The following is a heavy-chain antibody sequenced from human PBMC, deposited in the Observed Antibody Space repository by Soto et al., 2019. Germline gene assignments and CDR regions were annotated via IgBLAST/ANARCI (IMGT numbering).Heavy chain of an antibody. CDR3: ARGAAAAPNNWFDP. J-gene: IGHJ5*02. Sequence: QVQVVQSGAEVKKPGASVKVSCKASGYIFTSYGISWVRQAPGQRLEWMGWISGYNGNTNYAQKLQGRVTMTTDTSTSTAYMEVRSLRSDDTAVYYCARGAAAAPNNWFDPWGQGTLVTVSS. CDR1: GYIFTSYG. CDR2: ISGYNGNT. D-gene: IGHD6-13*01. V-gene: IGHV1-18*01.